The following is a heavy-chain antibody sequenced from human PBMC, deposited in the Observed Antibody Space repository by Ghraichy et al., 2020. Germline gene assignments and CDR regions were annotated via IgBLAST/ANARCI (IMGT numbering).Heavy chain of an antibody. CDR2: INHSGST. CDR3: VSDPLRYFDCLLLDAFVI. D-gene: IGHD3-9*01. J-gene: IGHJ3*02. Sequence: SQTLSLTCAVYGGSFSGYYWSWIRQPPGKGLEWIGEINHSGSTNYNPSLKSRVTISVDTSKNQFSLKLSSVTAADTAVYYCVSDPLRYFDCLLLDAFVIWGHGPMVTVSS. CDR1: GGSFSGYY. V-gene: IGHV4-34*01.